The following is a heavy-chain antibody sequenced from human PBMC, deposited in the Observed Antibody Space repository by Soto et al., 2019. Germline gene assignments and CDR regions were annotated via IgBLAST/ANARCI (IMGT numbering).Heavy chain of an antibody. V-gene: IGHV4-34*01. CDR1: GGSFSGYY. D-gene: IGHD5-12*01. CDR3: ARGDPINSGFSPYYYYYGMDV. Sequence: PSETLSLTCAVYGGSFSGYYWSWIRQPPGKGLEWIGEINHSGSTNYNPSLKSRVTISVDTSKNQFSLKLSSVTAADTAVYYCARGDPINSGFSPYYYYYGMDVWGQGTTVTVSS. CDR2: INHSGST. J-gene: IGHJ6*02.